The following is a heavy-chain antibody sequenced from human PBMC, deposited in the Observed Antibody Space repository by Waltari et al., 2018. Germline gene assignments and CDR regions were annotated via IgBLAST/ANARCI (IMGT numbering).Heavy chain of an antibody. Sequence: EVQLVESGGGLVQPGGSLRLSCAASGFTFSNYWMHWVRQAPGKGLVWVSSIDTDGGSTTYADSVKGRFTISRDNAKNTLYLQMNSLRAEDTAVYYCARDRGYGYYFDYWGQGTLVTVSS. CDR2: IDTDGGST. CDR1: GFTFSNYW. CDR3: ARDRGYGYYFDY. D-gene: IGHD5-18*01. V-gene: IGHV3-74*01. J-gene: IGHJ4*02.